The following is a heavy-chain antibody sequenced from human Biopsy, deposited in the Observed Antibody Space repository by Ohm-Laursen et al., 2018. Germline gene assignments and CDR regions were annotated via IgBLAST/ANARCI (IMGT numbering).Heavy chain of an antibody. D-gene: IGHD4-23*01. CDR2: ISHTGYT. J-gene: IGHJ4*02. CDR1: GGSFTGHY. Sequence: SETLSLTCTVSGGSFTGHYWTWIRQPPGKGLEWIGHISHTGYTSYKSSLKSRVTISLDTSRKHFSLRLTSLAAADTAVYYCARGSNEYGGLHSPHWGQGTLVTVSS. V-gene: IGHV4-59*11. CDR3: ARGSNEYGGLHSPH.